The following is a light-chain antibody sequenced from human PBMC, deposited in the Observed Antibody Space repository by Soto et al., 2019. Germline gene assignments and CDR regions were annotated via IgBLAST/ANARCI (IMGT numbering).Light chain of an antibody. CDR2: ANS. J-gene: IGLJ1*01. V-gene: IGLV1-40*01. CDR3: PAYVCITTGYG. Sequence: QSVLTQPPSVSGAPGQRVTISCTGSSSNIGAGYDVHWYQQLPGTAPQLLIYANSNRPSGGPGRFPGAKSGASASLAITGLLAVDEAAYFCPAYVCITTGYGFRTGTKATVL. CDR1: SSNIGAGYD.